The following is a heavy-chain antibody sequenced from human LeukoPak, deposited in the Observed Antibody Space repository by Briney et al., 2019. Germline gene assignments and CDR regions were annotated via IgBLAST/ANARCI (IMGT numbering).Heavy chain of an antibody. CDR3: ARVLAWLDTAMGDY. CDR1: GDSISSSNCY. V-gene: IGHV4-39*07. CDR2: IYFSGGT. J-gene: IGHJ4*02. Sequence: PSETLSLTCTVSGDSISSSNCYWGWIRQPPGKGLEWIGSIYFSGGTYYNASLKSRVTISVDTSKNQFSLKLSSVTAADTAVYYCARVLAWLDTAMGDYWGQGTLVTVSS. D-gene: IGHD5-18*01.